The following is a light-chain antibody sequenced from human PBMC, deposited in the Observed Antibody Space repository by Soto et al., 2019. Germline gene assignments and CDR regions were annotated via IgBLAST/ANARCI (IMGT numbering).Light chain of an antibody. Sequence: QSVLNQPASVSGSPGQSITISCTGTSSDVGGYNYVSWYQHHPGKAPKLMIFDVSNRPSGVSNRFSGSKSGNTASLTISGLQPEDEADYYCSSYTTSNTRQIVFGTGTKLTVL. CDR1: SSDVGGYNY. CDR3: SSYTTSNTRQIV. V-gene: IGLV2-14*03. J-gene: IGLJ1*01. CDR2: DVS.